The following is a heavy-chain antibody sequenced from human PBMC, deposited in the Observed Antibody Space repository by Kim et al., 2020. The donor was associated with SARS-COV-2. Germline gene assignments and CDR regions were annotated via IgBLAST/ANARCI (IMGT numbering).Heavy chain of an antibody. V-gene: IGHV6-1*01. D-gene: IGHD3-16*01. J-gene: IGHJ4*02. Sequence: YAVSVKSRVTINPDTSKNQFSLQLSSVTPEDSAAYYCARASGGRGSGFDYWGQGTLVTVSS. CDR3: ARASGGRGSGFDY.